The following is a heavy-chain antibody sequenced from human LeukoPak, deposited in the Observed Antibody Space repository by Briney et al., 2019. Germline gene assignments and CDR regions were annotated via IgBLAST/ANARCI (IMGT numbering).Heavy chain of an antibody. Sequence: GGSLRLSCAASGFTFSLYSMNWVRQPPGKGLEWVSYISGSGNTIYYADSVKGRFTISRDNAKNSLYLQMDSLRAEDTAVYYCARMEIFDFWGPGTLVTVSS. D-gene: IGHD3-3*01. CDR2: ISGSGNTI. CDR1: GFTFSLYS. J-gene: IGHJ4*02. V-gene: IGHV3-48*01. CDR3: ARMEIFDF.